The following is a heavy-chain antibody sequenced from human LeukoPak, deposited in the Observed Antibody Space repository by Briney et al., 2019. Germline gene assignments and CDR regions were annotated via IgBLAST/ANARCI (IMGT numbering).Heavy chain of an antibody. J-gene: IGHJ6*02. CDR3: ARDRDSSGYYYYGMDV. Sequence: GGSLRLSCAASGFTFSSYEMNWVRQAPGKGLEWVSYISSSGSTIYYADSVKGRFTISRDNAKNSLYLQMNSLRAEDTAVYYCARDRDSSGYYYYGMDVWGQGTTVTVSS. D-gene: IGHD6-19*01. CDR2: ISSSGSTI. CDR1: GFTFSSYE. V-gene: IGHV3-48*03.